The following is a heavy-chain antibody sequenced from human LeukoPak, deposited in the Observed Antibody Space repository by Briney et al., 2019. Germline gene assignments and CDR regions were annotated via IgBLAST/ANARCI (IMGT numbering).Heavy chain of an antibody. V-gene: IGHV1-18*01. CDR1: GYTFTSYG. CDR2: ISAYNGNT. CDR3: ARVYSGYDPRRYYYYYMDV. Sequence: ASVKVSCKASGYTFTSYGISWVRQAPGQGLEWMGWISAYNGNTNYAQKLQGRVTMTTDTSTSTAYMELRSLRSDDTAVYYCARVYSGYDPRRYYYYYMDVWGKGTTVTVSS. J-gene: IGHJ6*03. D-gene: IGHD5-12*01.